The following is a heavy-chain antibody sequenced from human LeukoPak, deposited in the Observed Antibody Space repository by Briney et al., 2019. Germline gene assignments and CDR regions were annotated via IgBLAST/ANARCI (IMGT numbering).Heavy chain of an antibody. CDR1: EYTFTNYY. Sequence: ASVKVSCKASEYTFTNYYMHWVRQAPGQGLECMGWIDPKSGGTDSAQKFKGRVTMTRDTSINTVYMELSSLRPNDTATYYCARGYSSGWPSGDGFDIWGRGTMVSVSS. V-gene: IGHV1-2*02. CDR2: IDPKSGGT. D-gene: IGHD6-19*01. CDR3: ARGYSSGWPSGDGFDI. J-gene: IGHJ3*02.